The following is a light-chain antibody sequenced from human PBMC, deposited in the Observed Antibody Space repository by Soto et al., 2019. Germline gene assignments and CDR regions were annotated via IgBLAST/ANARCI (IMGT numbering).Light chain of an antibody. CDR1: SSDVGGYDY. J-gene: IGLJ1*01. CDR3: RSYTSSSPLLYV. Sequence: QSALTQPASVSGSPGQSISISCTGTSSDVGGYDYVSWYQQHPGKAPKLMISEVSNRPSGVSNRFSGSKSGNTASLTISGLQAEDEADYYCRSYTSSSPLLYVFGPGTKVTV. V-gene: IGLV2-14*01. CDR2: EVS.